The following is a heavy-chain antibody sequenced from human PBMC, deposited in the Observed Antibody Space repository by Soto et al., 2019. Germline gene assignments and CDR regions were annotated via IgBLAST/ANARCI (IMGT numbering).Heavy chain of an antibody. Sequence: EVQLLESGGTLVQPGGSLRLSCAGSGFTFGNYAMSWVRQAPGKGLEWVSNIGGGGGDTYYADSVKGRFTISRDNSKNTLYLHMNSLRDEDTAVHYCANCLGVGHCTNGIWHRFQYWGQGTLVTVSS. V-gene: IGHV3-23*01. J-gene: IGHJ1*01. CDR1: GFTFGNYA. CDR3: ANCLGVGHCTNGIWHRFQY. CDR2: IGGGGGDT. D-gene: IGHD2-8*01.